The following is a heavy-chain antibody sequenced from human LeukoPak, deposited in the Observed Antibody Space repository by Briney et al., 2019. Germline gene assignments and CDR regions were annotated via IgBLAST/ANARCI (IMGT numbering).Heavy chain of an antibody. V-gene: IGHV2-5*02. CDR1: GFSLSTDGEG. CDR3: ARRNRYNSVCRPFDY. D-gene: IGHD6-19*01. Sequence: SGPTLVQPTQTLTLTCTFSGFSLSTDGEGVGWIRQPPGKALEWLALIYWDDDERYSPSLKSRLTITKDTSKNQVVLTMTNMDLVDTATYYCARRNRYNSVCRPFDYWGQGTLVTVSS. CDR2: IYWDDDE. J-gene: IGHJ4*02.